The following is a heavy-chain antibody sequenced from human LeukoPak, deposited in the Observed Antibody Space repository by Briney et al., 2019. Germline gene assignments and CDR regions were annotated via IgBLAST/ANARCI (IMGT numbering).Heavy chain of an antibody. D-gene: IGHD6-19*01. Sequence: ASVKVSCKASGYTFTSYAMHWVRQAPGQRLEWMGWINAGNGNTKYSQKFQDRVTITRDTSASTAYMELSSLRSEDTAVYYCARDSFPVAGTFDYWGQGTLVTVSS. CDR3: ARDSFPVAGTFDY. CDR1: GYTFTSYA. V-gene: IGHV1-3*01. CDR2: INAGNGNT. J-gene: IGHJ4*02.